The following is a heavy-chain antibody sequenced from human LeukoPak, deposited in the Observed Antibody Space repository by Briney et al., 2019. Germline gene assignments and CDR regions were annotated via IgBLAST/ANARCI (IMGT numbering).Heavy chain of an antibody. J-gene: IGHJ4*02. D-gene: IGHD5-18*01. CDR2: IWYDGSSK. V-gene: IGHV3-33*01. CDR1: GFTFSSYG. CDR3: ARGGYSYGSLDY. Sequence: GGSLRLSCAASGFTFSSYGMHWVRQAPGKGLEWVAVIWYDGSSKYYADSVKGRFTISRDNSKNTLYLQMNSLRAEDTAVYYCARGGYSYGSLDYWGQGTLVTVSS.